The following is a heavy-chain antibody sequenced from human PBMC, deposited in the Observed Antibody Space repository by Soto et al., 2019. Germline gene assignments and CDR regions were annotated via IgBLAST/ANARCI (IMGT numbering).Heavy chain of an antibody. CDR2: IRSKANSYAT. Sequence: EVQLVESGGGLVQPGGSLKLSCAASGFTFSGSAMHWVRQASGKGPEWVGRIRSKANSYATAYAASVKGRFTISRDDSKNTAYLQMNSLKTEDTAVYYCTSLTGTTAPWGQGTLVTVSS. CDR1: GFTFSGSA. D-gene: IGHD1-20*01. CDR3: TSLTGTTAP. V-gene: IGHV3-73*02. J-gene: IGHJ5*02.